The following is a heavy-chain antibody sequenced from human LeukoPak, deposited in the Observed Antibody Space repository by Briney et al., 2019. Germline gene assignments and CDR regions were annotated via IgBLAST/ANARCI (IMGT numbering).Heavy chain of an antibody. CDR2: IYYSGST. V-gene: IGHV4-38-2*02. J-gene: IGHJ4*02. Sequence: SETLSLTCTVSNYSFSSGYSWGWIRQPPGKGLEWIGSIYYSGSTYYNPSLKSRVTTSADTSKNQFSLRLTSVTAADTAVYYCARGHDFWSGYLFDYWGQGTLVTVSS. D-gene: IGHD3-3*01. CDR3: ARGHDFWSGYLFDY. CDR1: NYSFSSGYS.